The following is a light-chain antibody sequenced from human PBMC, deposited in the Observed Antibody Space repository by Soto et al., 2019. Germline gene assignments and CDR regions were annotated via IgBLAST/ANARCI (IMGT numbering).Light chain of an antibody. CDR2: SNN. CDR3: ASGADSLHGPV. Sequence: QSVLTQPPSASGTPGQKVTISCSGSSSNIGSNTVNWYQQLPGTAPKLLIYSNNRRPSGGADRFSGSTSGTSASLAISGLQPQDEAEYDCASGADSLHGPVFGGGTKLTVL. V-gene: IGLV1-44*01. J-gene: IGLJ2*01. CDR1: SSNIGSNT.